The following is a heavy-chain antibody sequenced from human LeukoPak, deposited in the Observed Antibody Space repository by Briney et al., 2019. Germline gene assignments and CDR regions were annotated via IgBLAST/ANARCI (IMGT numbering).Heavy chain of an antibody. Sequence: ETLSLTCTVSGGSISSSSYYWGWIRQAPGKGLEWVSAISGSGGSTYYADSVKGRFTISRDNSKNTLYLQMNSLRAEDTAVYYCARLGRYYYYYGMDVWGQGTTVTVSS. CDR1: GGSISSSSYY. D-gene: IGHD1-14*01. V-gene: IGHV3-23*01. CDR3: ARLGRYYYYYGMDV. CDR2: ISGSGGST. J-gene: IGHJ6*02.